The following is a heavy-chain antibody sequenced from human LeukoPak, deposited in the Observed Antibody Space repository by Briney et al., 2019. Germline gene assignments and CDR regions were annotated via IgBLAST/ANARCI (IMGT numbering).Heavy chain of an antibody. J-gene: IGHJ4*02. V-gene: IGHV3-15*07. Sequence: PGGSLRLSCAASGFTFNLAWINWVRQAPGKGLEWVGRIKNKIDGGTTDYAAPVKGRFTISRDDSKNTVYLQMNSLKSEDTALYYCNTDGDYGDYVDSWGQGTLVTASS. CDR2: IKNKIDGGTT. CDR1: GFTFNLAW. D-gene: IGHD4-17*01. CDR3: NTDGDYGDYVDS.